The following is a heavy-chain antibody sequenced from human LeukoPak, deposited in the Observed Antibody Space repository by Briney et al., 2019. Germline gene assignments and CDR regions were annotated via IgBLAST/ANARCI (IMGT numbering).Heavy chain of an antibody. D-gene: IGHD3-10*01. CDR3: ARYGSGSYSFDY. V-gene: IGHV3-66*01. Sequence: GGSLRLSCAASGFTVSSNYMSWVRQAPGKGLEWVSVIYSGGSTYYADSVKGRFTISRDNSKNTLYLQMNSLRAEDTAVYYCARYGSGSYSFDYWGQGTLVTVSS. CDR2: IYSGGST. J-gene: IGHJ4*02. CDR1: GFTVSSNY.